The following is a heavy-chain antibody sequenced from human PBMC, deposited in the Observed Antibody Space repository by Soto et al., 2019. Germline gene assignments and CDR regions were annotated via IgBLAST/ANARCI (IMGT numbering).Heavy chain of an antibody. D-gene: IGHD5-12*01. CDR3: ARGDIVAIFGMDV. V-gene: IGHV1-46*01. Sequence: GASVKVSCKASGGTFSSYYMHWVGQAPGQGLEWMGIINPSGGSTTYAQKFQGRVTMTRDTSTSTVYMELSSLRSEDTAVYYCARGDIVAIFGMDVWGQGTTVTVSS. J-gene: IGHJ6*02. CDR1: GGTFSSYY. CDR2: INPSGGST.